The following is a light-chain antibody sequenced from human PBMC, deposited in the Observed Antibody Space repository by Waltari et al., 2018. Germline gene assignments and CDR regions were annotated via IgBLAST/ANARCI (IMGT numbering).Light chain of an antibody. CDR3: QHYVRLPAT. Sequence: EIVLTQSPGTLSLSPGERATLSCRASQSVSRTLAWYQQKPGQAPKRLIYGASITATGIPDRLTGSGSGTAFSLTIRSLEPEDFAIYFCQHYVRLPATFGQGTKVEIK. V-gene: IGKV3-20*01. CDR1: QSVSRT. J-gene: IGKJ1*01. CDR2: GAS.